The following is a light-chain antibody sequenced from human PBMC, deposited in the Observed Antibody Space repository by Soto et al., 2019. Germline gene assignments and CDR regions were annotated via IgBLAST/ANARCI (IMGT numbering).Light chain of an antibody. CDR1: QSVTTY. V-gene: IGKV1-39*01. J-gene: IGKJ2*01. CDR2: AAS. Sequence: DIQMTQSPSSLSASVGDRVTITCRASQSVTTYFNWYQQKPGKAPNLLIYAASTLRSGVPSRFSGSGSGTEFTLTIPGVEPEDFATYYCQQGYYTPYTFGQGTKLDIK. CDR3: QQGYYTPYT.